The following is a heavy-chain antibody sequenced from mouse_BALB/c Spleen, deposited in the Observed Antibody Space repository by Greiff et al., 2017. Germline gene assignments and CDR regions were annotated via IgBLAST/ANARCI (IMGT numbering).Heavy chain of an antibody. CDR1: GYSFTSYW. CDR3: TRDYYRYDGGHFDY. V-gene: IGHV1-5*01. J-gene: IGHJ2*01. D-gene: IGHD2-14*01. Sequence: VQLQQSGTVLARPGASVKMSCKASGYSFTSYWMHWVKQRPGQGLEWIGAIYPGNSDTSYNQKFKGKAKLTAVTSASTAYMELSSLTNEDSAVYYCTRDYYRYDGGHFDYWGQGTTLTVSS. CDR2: IYPGNSDT.